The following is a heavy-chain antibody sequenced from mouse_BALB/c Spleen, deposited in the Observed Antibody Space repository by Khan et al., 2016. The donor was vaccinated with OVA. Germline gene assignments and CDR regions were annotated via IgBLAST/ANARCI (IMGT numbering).Heavy chain of an antibody. J-gene: IGHJ3*01. CDR3: ARGGYGSLAY. D-gene: IGHD1-1*02. Sequence: QVQLKESGAELVRPGTSVKVSCKASGYAFNNYMIEWVKQRPGQGLEWIGVINPGSGDTKYNEKIKGKATLTADKSSNTAYMQLSSLTSDDSADYFCARGGYGSLAYWGQGTLVTVSA. CDR2: INPGSGDT. V-gene: IGHV1-54*01. CDR1: GYAFNNYM.